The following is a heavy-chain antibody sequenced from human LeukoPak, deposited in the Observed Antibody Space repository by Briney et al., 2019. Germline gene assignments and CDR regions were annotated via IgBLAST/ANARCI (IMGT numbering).Heavy chain of an antibody. CDR3: ARCSRSSTDCYSEFDI. CDR1: GSTFDDYG. J-gene: IGHJ3*02. V-gene: IGHV3-20*04. D-gene: IGHD2-2*02. CDR2: INWNGDST. Sequence: GGSLRLFCAASGSTFDDYGMSWVRQGPGKGLEWVSAINWNGDSTGYVDSVRGRFTISRDNAKNSLYLQMNSLRAEDTALYYCARCSRSSTDCYSEFDIWGQGTMVTVSS.